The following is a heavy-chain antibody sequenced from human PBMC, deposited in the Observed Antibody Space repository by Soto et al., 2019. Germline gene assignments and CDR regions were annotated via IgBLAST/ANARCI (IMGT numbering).Heavy chain of an antibody. CDR3: ATGYCSGGSCYQKKHYYYYGMDV. V-gene: IGHV1-69*13. CDR2: IIPIFGTA. D-gene: IGHD2-15*01. J-gene: IGHJ6*02. Sequence: SVKVACTASGGTFSSYAISWVRQAPGQGLEWMGGIIPIFGTANYAQKFQGRVTITADESTSTAYMELSSLRSEDTAVYYCATGYCSGGSCYQKKHYYYYGMDVWGQGTTVTVSS. CDR1: GGTFSSYA.